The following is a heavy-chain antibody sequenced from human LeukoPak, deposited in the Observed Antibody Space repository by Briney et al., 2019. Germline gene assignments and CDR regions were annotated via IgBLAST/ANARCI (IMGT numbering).Heavy chain of an antibody. V-gene: IGHV4-39*07. CDR3: ARSDGYGLVGI. CDR1: GASINSCSNY. J-gene: IGHJ3*02. D-gene: IGHD5-18*01. CDR2: IYSSGST. Sequence: PSETLSLTCRVSGASINSCSNYWGWIRQPPGKTLEWIGSIYSSGSTYYNPSLKSRVIIMIDTPKNHFSLTLSSVTAADTAVYYCARSDGYGLVGIWGQGTMVTVSS.